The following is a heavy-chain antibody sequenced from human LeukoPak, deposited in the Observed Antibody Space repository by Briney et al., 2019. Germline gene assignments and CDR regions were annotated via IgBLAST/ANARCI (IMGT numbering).Heavy chain of an antibody. V-gene: IGHV1-18*01. CDR3: ARDYDMYPDWYFDL. CDR1: GYTFTSYG. D-gene: IGHD3-9*01. CDR2: ISAYNGNT. J-gene: IGHJ2*01. Sequence: GASVKVSCEASGYTFTSYGISWVRQAPGQGLEWMGWISAYNGNTNYAQKLQGRVTMTTDTSTSTAYMELRSLRSDDTAVYYCARDYDMYPDWYFDLWGRGTLVTVSS.